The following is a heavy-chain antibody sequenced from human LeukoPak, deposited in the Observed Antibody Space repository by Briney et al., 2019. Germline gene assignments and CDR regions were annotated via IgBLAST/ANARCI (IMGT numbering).Heavy chain of an antibody. CDR1: GFTFCSYG. D-gene: IGHD6-13*01. V-gene: IGHV3-33*06. Sequence: QPGGSLRLSCAASGFTFCSYGMHWVRQAPGKGLEWVAVIWYDGSNKYYADSVKGRFTISRDNSKNTLYLQMNSLRAEDTAVYYCAKGALSSSWYGPDFDYWGQGTLVTVSS. J-gene: IGHJ4*02. CDR3: AKGALSSSWYGPDFDY. CDR2: IWYDGSNK.